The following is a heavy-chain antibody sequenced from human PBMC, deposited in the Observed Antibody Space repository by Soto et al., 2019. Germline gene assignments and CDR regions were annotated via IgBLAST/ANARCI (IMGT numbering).Heavy chain of an antibody. CDR1: GYTFTSYD. D-gene: IGHD6-6*01. J-gene: IGHJ6*02. CDR3: AIGSPPARNYYYYGMDV. V-gene: IGHV1-8*01. CDR2: MNPNSGNT. Sequence: QVQLVQSGAEVKKPGASVKVSCKASGYTFTSYDINWVLQATGQGLEWMGWMNPNSGNTGYAQKFKGRVTMTRNTSISTAYMELSSLRSEDTAVYYCAIGSPPARNYYYYGMDVWGQGTTVTVSS.